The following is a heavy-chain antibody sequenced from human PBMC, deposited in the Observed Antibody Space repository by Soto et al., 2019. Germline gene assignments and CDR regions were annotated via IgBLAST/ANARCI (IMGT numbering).Heavy chain of an antibody. D-gene: IGHD6-19*01. Sequence: EVQLLESGGGLVQPGGSLRLSCAASGFTFSSYAMSWVRQAPGKGLEWVSAISGSGGSTYYADSVKGRFTISRDNSKNTLYLQRNSLRAEDTAVYYCAKWARWGSGWLYSYFDYWGQGTLVTVAS. CDR3: AKWARWGSGWLYSYFDY. CDR2: ISGSGGST. CDR1: GFTFSSYA. J-gene: IGHJ4*02. V-gene: IGHV3-23*01.